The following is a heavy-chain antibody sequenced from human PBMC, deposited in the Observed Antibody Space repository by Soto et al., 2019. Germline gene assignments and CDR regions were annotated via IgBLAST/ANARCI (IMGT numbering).Heavy chain of an antibody. V-gene: IGHV3-53*01. CDR3: ASPGLTVPGRVY. CDR2: IYSGGST. J-gene: IGHJ4*02. Sequence: GGSLRLSCAASGFNVSTNYMIWVRQAPGKGLEWVSVIYSGGSTYYAYSVEGRFTLSRDNSKNIMYLQMNSLRVEDTAVYYCASPGLTVPGRVYWGQGTLVTVSS. D-gene: IGHD6-19*01. CDR1: GFNVSTNY.